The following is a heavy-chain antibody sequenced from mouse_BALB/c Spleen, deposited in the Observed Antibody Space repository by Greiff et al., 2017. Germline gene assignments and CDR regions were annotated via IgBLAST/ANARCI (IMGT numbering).Heavy chain of an antibody. CDR1: GYAFTNYL. CDR2: INPGSGGT. D-gene: IGHD2-1*01. V-gene: IGHV1-54*01. CDR3: ARWDGNYVWAMDY. Sequence: QVQLKESGAELVRPGTSVKVSCKASGYAFTNYLIEWVKQRPGQGLEWIGVINPGSGGTNYNEKFKGKATLTADKSSSTAYMQLSSLTSDDSAVYFCARWDGNYVWAMDYWGQGTSVTVSS. J-gene: IGHJ4*01.